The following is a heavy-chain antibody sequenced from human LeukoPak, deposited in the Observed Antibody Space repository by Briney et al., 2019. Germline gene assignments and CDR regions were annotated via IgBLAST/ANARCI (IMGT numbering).Heavy chain of an antibody. CDR1: GGSVSSGSYY. CDR3: ARVVYSSILH. D-gene: IGHD6-13*01. V-gene: IGHV4-61*01. CDR2: IYYSGST. J-gene: IGHJ4*02. Sequence: SETLSLTCTVSGGSVSSGSYYWSWIRQPPGKGLEWIGYIYYSGSTNYNPSLKSRVIISVDTSKNQFSLKLSSVTAADTAVYYCARVVYSSILHWGQGTLVTVSS.